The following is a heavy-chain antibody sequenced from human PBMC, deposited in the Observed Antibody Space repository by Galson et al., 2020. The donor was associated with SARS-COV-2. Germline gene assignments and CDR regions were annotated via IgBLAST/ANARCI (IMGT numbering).Heavy chain of an antibody. CDR3: VKGINSYYGMDV. CDR1: GFTFNSYA. D-gene: IGHD3-16*01. CDR2: ISGGGGST. Sequence: GGSLRLSCVASGFTFNSYAMNWVRQSPGKGLEWVSIISGGGGSTYYADSVKGRFPISRDNSRNTLYLEMNSLRAEDTAVYYCVKGINSYYGMDVWGQGTTVTVSS. J-gene: IGHJ6*02. V-gene: IGHV3-23*01.